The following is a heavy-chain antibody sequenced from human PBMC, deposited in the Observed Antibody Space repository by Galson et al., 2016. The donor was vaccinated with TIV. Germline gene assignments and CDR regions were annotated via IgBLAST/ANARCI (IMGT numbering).Heavy chain of an antibody. J-gene: IGHJ4*02. CDR1: GFSPNTDGMC. V-gene: IGHV2-70*11. D-gene: IGHD3-22*01. CDR3: ARISGYYDSSGHYIPRSFDY. CDR2: IDWDDDK. Sequence: PALVKPTQTLTLTCTFSGFSPNTDGMCVNWIRQPPGKALEWLARIDWDDDKSYTSSLKTRLTISKDTSKNQVVLTMTNMDPVDTATYYCARISGYYDSSGHYIPRSFDYWGQGNLVTVSS.